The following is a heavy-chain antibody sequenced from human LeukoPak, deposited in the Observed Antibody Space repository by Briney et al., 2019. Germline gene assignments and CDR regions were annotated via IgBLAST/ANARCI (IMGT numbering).Heavy chain of an antibody. Sequence: GGSLRLSCAASGFTFSSYSMNWVRQAPGKGLEWVSSISSSSSYIYYADSVKGRFTISRDNAKNSLYLQMNSLRAEDTAVYYCARVSVGQQAFDIWGQGTMVTVSS. CDR2: ISSSSSYI. CDR3: ARVSVGQQAFDI. J-gene: IGHJ3*02. V-gene: IGHV3-21*01. D-gene: IGHD6-13*01. CDR1: GFTFSSYS.